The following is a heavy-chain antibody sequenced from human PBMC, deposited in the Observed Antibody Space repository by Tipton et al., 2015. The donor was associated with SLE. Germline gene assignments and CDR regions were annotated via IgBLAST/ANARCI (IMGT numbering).Heavy chain of an antibody. J-gene: IGHJ4*02. CDR3: AMESSSWF. CDR1: GFTFSSYA. V-gene: IGHV3-30*02. D-gene: IGHD6-13*01. CDR2: IRYNGSNK. Sequence: SLRLSCAASGFTFSSYAMSWVRQAPGKGLEWVAFIRYNGSNKYYADSVKGRFTISRDNSKNTLYLQMNSLRAEDTAVYYCAMESSSWFWGQGTLVTVSS.